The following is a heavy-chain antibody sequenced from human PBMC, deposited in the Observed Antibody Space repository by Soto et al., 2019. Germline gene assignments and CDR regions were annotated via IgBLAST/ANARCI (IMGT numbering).Heavy chain of an antibody. CDR1: GGSISSSSYY. D-gene: IGHD1-26*01. J-gene: IGHJ6*02. CDR2: IYYSGST. V-gene: IGHV4-39*01. Sequence: PSETLSLTCTVSGGSISSSSYYWGWIRQPPGKGLEWIGSIYYSGSTYYNPSLKSRVTISVDTSKNQFSLKLSSVTAADTAVYYCARLGVGATYYYYYGMDVWGQGTTVTVSS. CDR3: ARLGVGATYYYYYGMDV.